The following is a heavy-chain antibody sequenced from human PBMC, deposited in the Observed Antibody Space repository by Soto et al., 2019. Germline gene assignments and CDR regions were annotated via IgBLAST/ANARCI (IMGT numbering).Heavy chain of an antibody. V-gene: IGHV4-30-4*01. CDR1: GGSISSGDYY. Sequence: LSLTCTVSGGSISSGDYYWSWIRQPPGKGLEWIGYIYYSGSTYYNPSLKSRVTISVDTSKNQFSLKLSSVTAADTAVYYCARSGKDTAMVRGGDYWGQGTLVTVSS. CDR2: IYYSGST. CDR3: ARSGKDTAMVRGGDY. D-gene: IGHD5-18*01. J-gene: IGHJ4*02.